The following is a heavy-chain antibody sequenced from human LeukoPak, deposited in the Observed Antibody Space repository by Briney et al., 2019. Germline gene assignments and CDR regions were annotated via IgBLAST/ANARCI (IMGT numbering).Heavy chain of an antibody. J-gene: IGHJ4*02. Sequence: TGGSLRLSCAASGFTFSSYSMNWVRQAPGKGLEWVSSISSSSSYIYYADSVKGRFTISRDNAKNSLYLQMNSLRAEDTAVYYCARETVVAATPTFDYWGQGTLVTVSS. V-gene: IGHV3-21*01. CDR1: GFTFSSYS. CDR3: ARETVVAATPTFDY. D-gene: IGHD2-15*01. CDR2: ISSSSSYI.